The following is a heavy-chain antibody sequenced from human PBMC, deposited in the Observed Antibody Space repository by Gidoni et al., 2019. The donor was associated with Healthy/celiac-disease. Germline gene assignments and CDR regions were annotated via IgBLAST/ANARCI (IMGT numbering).Heavy chain of an antibody. CDR3: ARGGGIVVVPAAIRRHNYYMDV. CDR1: GGSFSGYY. V-gene: IGHV4-34*01. J-gene: IGHJ6*03. CDR2: INHSGST. Sequence: QVHLQQWGAGLLKPSETLSLTCAVYGGSFSGYYWSWIRQPPGKGLEWIEEINHSGSTNYNPSLKSRVTISVDTSKNQFSLKLSSVTAADTAVYYCARGGGIVVVPAAIRRHNYYMDVWGKGTTVTVSS. D-gene: IGHD2-2*02.